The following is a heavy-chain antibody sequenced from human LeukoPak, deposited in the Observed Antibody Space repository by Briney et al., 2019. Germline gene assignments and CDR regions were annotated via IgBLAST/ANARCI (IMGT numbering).Heavy chain of an antibody. V-gene: IGHV3-23*01. CDR3: AKGTTVTYYYFDY. D-gene: IGHD4-17*01. CDR1: GFTFSSYA. J-gene: IGHJ4*02. Sequence: GGSLRLSCAASGFTFSSYAMSWVRQAPGKGLEWVSAISGSGGSTYYADSVKGRFTISGDNSKNTLYLQMYSLRAEDTAVYYCAKGTTVTYYYFDYWGQGTLVTVSS. CDR2: ISGSGGST.